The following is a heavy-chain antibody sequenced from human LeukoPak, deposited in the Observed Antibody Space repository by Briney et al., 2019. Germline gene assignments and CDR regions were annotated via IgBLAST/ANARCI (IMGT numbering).Heavy chain of an antibody. CDR1: GFTFSSFG. CDR3: AKDSRRYYYGSGSYYWFDY. V-gene: IGHV3-30*02. Sequence: GGSLRLSCAASGFTFSSFGMHWVRQGPGKGLEWVAFIRYDGSNTYYVDSVKGRFTISRDNSKNTLYLQMNSLRAEDTAVYYCAKDSRRYYYGSGSYYWFDYWGQGTLVTVSS. D-gene: IGHD3-10*01. CDR2: IRYDGSNT. J-gene: IGHJ4*02.